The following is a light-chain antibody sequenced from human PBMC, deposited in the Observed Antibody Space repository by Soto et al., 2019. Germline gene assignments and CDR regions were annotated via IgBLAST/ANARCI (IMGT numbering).Light chain of an antibody. CDR2: DVS. V-gene: IGLV2-14*01. Sequence: QSALTQPASVSGSPGQSITISCTGTSRDVGGYKYVSWYQQYPGKAPKILLYDVSSRPSGVSNRFSGSKSGNTASLTISGLQAEDEGDYYCSSYTSTSTYVFGTGTKLTVL. J-gene: IGLJ1*01. CDR3: SSYTSTSTYV. CDR1: SRDVGGYKY.